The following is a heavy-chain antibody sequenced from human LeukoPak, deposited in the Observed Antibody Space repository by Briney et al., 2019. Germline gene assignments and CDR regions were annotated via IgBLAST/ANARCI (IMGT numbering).Heavy chain of an antibody. V-gene: IGHV3-7*01. CDR3: ARSIRLGLSNGFGYYFNY. CDR1: GFAFSSYW. Sequence: GGSLRLSCAAPGFAFSSYWMSWVRQAPGKGLEWGANIKQVGSEKYNVHSVKGRFTISRDNAKNSLSVQMNNLSAEETAVYYCARSIRLGLSNGFGYYFNYWGQGTMVTVSS. D-gene: IGHD3-22*01. CDR2: IKQVGSEK. J-gene: IGHJ4*02.